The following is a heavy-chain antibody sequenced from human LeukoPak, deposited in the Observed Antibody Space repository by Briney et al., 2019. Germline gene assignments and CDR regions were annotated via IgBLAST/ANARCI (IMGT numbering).Heavy chain of an antibody. CDR2: ISSSSSYI. D-gene: IGHD2-8*01. J-gene: IGHJ4*02. Sequence: GGSLRLSCAASGFTFSDSSMNWVRQAPGKGLEWVSSISSSSSYIYYADSVKGRFTISRDNAKNSLYLQMNSLRAEDTAVYYCARDPPGVYFDYWGQGTLVTVSS. CDR1: GFTFSDSS. V-gene: IGHV3-21*01. CDR3: ARDPPGVYFDY.